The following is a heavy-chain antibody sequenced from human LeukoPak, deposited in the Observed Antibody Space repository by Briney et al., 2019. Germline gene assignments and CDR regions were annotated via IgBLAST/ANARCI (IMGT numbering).Heavy chain of an antibody. V-gene: IGHV5-51*01. J-gene: IGHJ4*02. CDR3: ARQNPIAVPGFDY. CDR2: IHPPDSDT. Sequence: GESLKIYCEGSGYSFTTYWIGRVLQMPGKGLEWIGIIHPPDSDTRYSPSFQRQATISADKSIRTAYLQWSSLKASDTAMYYCARQNPIAVPGFDYWGQGTLVTVSS. D-gene: IGHD6-19*01. CDR1: GYSFTTYW.